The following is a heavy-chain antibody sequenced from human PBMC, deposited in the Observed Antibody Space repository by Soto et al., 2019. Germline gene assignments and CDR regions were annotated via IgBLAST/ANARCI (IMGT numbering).Heavy chain of an antibody. Sequence: QVQLVQSGAEVKKPGSSVKVSCKASGGTFSNYPISWVRQAPGQGLEWMGGIIPIFGTVNYAQKFRGRVTITADESTSTDYMELSSLRSEDTAVYYCARGNHRWLQLWYFDLWGRGTLVTVSS. D-gene: IGHD5-12*01. V-gene: IGHV1-69*12. CDR3: ARGNHRWLQLWYFDL. CDR1: GGTFSNYP. J-gene: IGHJ2*01. CDR2: IIPIFGTV.